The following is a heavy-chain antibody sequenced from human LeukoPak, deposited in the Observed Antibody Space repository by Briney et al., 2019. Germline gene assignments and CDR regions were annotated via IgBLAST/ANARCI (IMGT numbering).Heavy chain of an antibody. CDR2: INPNSGGT. CDR1: GSTFSSYY. CDR3: ARSSSGWSQYYYYYMDV. J-gene: IGHJ6*03. Sequence: ASVKVSCKASGSTFSSYYMHWVRQAPGQGLEWMGWINPNSGGTNYAQKFQGRVTMTRDTSISTAYMELSRLRSDDTAVYYCARSSSGWSQYYYYYMDVWGKGTTVTVSS. D-gene: IGHD6-19*01. V-gene: IGHV1-2*02.